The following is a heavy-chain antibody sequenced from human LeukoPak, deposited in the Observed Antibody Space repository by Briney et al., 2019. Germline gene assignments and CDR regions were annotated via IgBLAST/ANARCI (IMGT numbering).Heavy chain of an antibody. CDR3: GKEGGA. CDR2: IGGRGGST. V-gene: IGHV3-23*01. CDR1: GFTFSSYA. J-gene: IGHJ5*02. D-gene: IGHD3-16*01. Sequence: GGSLRLSCAASGFTFSSYAMSWVRQAPGKGLEWVSAIGGRGGSTYYADSLGGRFTISRDNSKDMLYLQMNSLKVEDTAAYYCGKEGGAWGQGTKVTVSS.